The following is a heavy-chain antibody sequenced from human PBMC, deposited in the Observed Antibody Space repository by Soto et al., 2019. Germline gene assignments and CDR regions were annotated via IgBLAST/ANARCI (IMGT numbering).Heavy chain of an antibody. J-gene: IGHJ4*02. D-gene: IGHD2-15*01. CDR2: MIPNSGYT. CDR1: GYTFTSYE. V-gene: IGHV1-8*01. Sequence: ASVKVSCKASGYTFTSYEINWVRQATGQGLEWMGYMIPNSGYTVYAQKFQGRLTMTRNTSISTAYMELTNLRSEDTAVYYCARRAGSYYFDPWGQGTLVTVSS. CDR3: ARRAGSYYFDP.